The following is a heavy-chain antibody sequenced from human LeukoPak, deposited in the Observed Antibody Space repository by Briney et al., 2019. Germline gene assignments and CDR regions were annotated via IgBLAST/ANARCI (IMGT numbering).Heavy chain of an antibody. D-gene: IGHD5-12*01. J-gene: IGHJ4*02. CDR2: INPSGGST. Sequence: VASVKVSFKASGYTFTIYYMHWVRQAPGQGLEWMGIINPSGGSTSYAQKFQGRVTMTRDTSTSTVYMELSSLRSEDTAVYYCARAQWLRDFDYWGQGTLVTVSS. V-gene: IGHV1-46*01. CDR1: GYTFTIYY. CDR3: ARAQWLRDFDY.